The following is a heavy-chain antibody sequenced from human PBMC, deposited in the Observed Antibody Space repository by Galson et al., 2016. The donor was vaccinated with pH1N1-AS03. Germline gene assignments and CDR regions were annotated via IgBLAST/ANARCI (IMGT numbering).Heavy chain of an antibody. Sequence: SVKVSCKAPGDTLSSYTVNWVRQAPGQGLERMGGIIALVSSTSYAPKFHGRVAMTADDSTNTAYMELASLTSEDTAVYYCARGGLSGGYIDSWGPGTLVTVSS. D-gene: IGHD3-10*01. CDR2: IIALVSST. CDR3: ARGGLSGGYIDS. J-gene: IGHJ4*02. CDR1: GDTLSSYT. V-gene: IGHV1-69*13.